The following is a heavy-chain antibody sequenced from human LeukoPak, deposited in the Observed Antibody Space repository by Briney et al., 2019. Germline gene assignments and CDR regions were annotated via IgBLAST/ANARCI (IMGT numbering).Heavy chain of an antibody. CDR2: IYYSGST. V-gene: IGHV4-39*01. D-gene: IGHD1-26*01. J-gene: IGHJ4*02. Sequence: PSETLSLTCTVSGGSISSSSYYWGWIRQPPGKGLEWIGSIYYSGSTYYNPSLKGRVTISVDTSKNQFSLKLSSVTAADTAVYYCARGGYYFDYWGQGTLVTVSS. CDR1: GGSISSSSYY. CDR3: ARGGYYFDY.